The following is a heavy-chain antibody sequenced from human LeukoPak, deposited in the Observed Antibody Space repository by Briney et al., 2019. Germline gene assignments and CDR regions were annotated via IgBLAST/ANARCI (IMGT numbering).Heavy chain of an antibody. Sequence: SETLSLTCTVSGGSITSSNYYWGWIRQPPGKGLEWIGSFYYSGSTNYNPSLKSRVTISVDTSKNQFSLKLSPVTAADTAVYYCVYYYGSGSVEYWGQGTLVTVSS. CDR3: VYYYGSGSVEY. V-gene: IGHV4-39*01. J-gene: IGHJ4*02. CDR2: FYYSGST. D-gene: IGHD3-10*01. CDR1: GGSITSSNYY.